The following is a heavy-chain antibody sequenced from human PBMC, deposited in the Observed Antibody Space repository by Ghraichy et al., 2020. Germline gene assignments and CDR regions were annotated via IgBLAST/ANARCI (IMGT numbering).Heavy chain of an antibody. CDR3: ARGPPDSSGYSLPRDSDAFDI. D-gene: IGHD3-22*01. CDR2: INHSGST. CDR1: GGSFSGYY. Sequence: SQTLSLTCAVYGGSFSGYYWSWIRQPPGKGLEWIGEINHSGSTNYNPSLKSRVTISVDTSKNQFSLKLSSVTAADTAVYYCARGPPDSSGYSLPRDSDAFDIWGQGTMVTVSS. V-gene: IGHV4-34*01. J-gene: IGHJ3*02.